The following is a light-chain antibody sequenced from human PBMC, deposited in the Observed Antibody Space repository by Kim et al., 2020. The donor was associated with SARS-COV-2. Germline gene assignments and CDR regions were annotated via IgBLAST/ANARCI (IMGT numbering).Light chain of an antibody. CDR2: KDS. Sequence: PGQTARITCSGDALPKQYAYWYQQKPGQAPVLVIYKDSERPSGVPERFSGSSSGTTVTLTISGVQAEDEADYYCQSADSSGTYVVFGGGTQLTVL. CDR1: ALPKQY. J-gene: IGLJ2*01. V-gene: IGLV3-25*03. CDR3: QSADSSGTYVV.